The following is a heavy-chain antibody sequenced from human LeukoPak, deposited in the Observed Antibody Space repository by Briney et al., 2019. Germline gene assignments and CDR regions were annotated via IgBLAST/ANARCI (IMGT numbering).Heavy chain of an antibody. Sequence: GGSLRLSCAASGFTFSTYAMNWVRQAPGKGLEWVAVISYDGNNKYYADSVKGRFTISRDNSKNTLYLQMNSLRAEDTAVYYCARGGSSSIWHYYFDYWGQGTLVTVSS. D-gene: IGHD6-13*01. CDR2: ISYDGNNK. CDR1: GFTFSTYA. V-gene: IGHV3-30-3*01. CDR3: ARGGSSSIWHYYFDY. J-gene: IGHJ4*02.